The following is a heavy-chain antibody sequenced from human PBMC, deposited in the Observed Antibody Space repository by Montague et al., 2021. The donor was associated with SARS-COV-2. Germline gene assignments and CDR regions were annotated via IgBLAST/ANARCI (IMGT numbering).Heavy chain of an antibody. V-gene: IGHV6-1*01. CDR1: GDSVAINSAT. D-gene: IGHD1-1*01. CDR2: TYYRSKWYN. CDR3: TSGREGNYNVMDV. J-gene: IGHJ6*02. Sequence: CAISGDSVAINSATRSSDRHSPSSGPEWLGSTYYRSKWYNDYAVSVRGRVTINPDTSKNQFSLQLNSVTPEDTAIYYCTSGREGNYNVMDVWGQGTTVTVSS.